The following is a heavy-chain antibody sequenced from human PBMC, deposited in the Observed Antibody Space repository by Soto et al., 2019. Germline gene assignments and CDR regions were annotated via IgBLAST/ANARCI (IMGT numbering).Heavy chain of an antibody. V-gene: IGHV1-69*01. Sequence: QVQLVQSGAEVKKPGSSVKVSCKASGGTFSSYAIRWVRQAPGQGLEWMGGIIPIFGTANYAQKFQGRVTITADESTSTAYMELSSLRSEDTAVYYCARDWDMTTVTTGSYYYGMDVWGQGTTVTVSS. CDR2: IIPIFGTA. J-gene: IGHJ6*02. CDR3: ARDWDMTTVTTGSYYYGMDV. D-gene: IGHD4-17*01. CDR1: GGTFSSYA.